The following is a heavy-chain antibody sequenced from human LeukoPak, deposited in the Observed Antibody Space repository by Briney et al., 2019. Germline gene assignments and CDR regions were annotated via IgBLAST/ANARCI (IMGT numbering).Heavy chain of an antibody. CDR2: ISSSSTYI. CDR3: AKSSDLLTGYYSYFEY. J-gene: IGHJ4*01. V-gene: IGHV3-21*01. D-gene: IGHD3-9*01. CDR1: GFTFSSYE. Sequence: PGGSLRLSCAASGFTFSSYEMNWVRQAPGKGLEWVSSISSSSTYIYYVDSVKGRFTISRDNAKNSLYLQMNSLRVEDTAVYYCAKSSDLLTGYYSYFEYWGHGTLVTVAS.